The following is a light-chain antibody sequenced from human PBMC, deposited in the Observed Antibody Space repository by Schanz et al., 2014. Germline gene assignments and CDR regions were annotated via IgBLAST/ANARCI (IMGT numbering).Light chain of an antibody. Sequence: QSALTQPASVSGSPGQSITISCTGTSSDVGGYNYVSWYQQHPGKAPKLMIYEVSERPSGVPDRFSGSKSGNTASLTVSGLQAEDEADYYCSSYGGSNFVVFGGGTKLTVL. J-gene: IGLJ2*01. CDR2: EVS. V-gene: IGLV2-8*01. CDR1: SSDVGGYNY. CDR3: SSYGGSNFVV.